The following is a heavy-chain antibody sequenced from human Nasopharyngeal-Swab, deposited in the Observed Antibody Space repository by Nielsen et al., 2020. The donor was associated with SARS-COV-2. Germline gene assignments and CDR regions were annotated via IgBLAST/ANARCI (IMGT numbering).Heavy chain of an antibody. Sequence: PSETLSLTCAVYGGSFSGYYWSWIRQPPGKGLEWIGEINHSGSTNYNPSLKSRVTISVDTSKNQFSLKLSSVTAADTAVYYCARGFQDIVVVVAAYRSGFGYWGQGTLVTVSS. V-gene: IGHV4-34*01. CDR3: ARGFQDIVVVVAAYRSGFGY. D-gene: IGHD2-15*01. J-gene: IGHJ4*02. CDR1: GGSFSGYY. CDR2: INHSGST.